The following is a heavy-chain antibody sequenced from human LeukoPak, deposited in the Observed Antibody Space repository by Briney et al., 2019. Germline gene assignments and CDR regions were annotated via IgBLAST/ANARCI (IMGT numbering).Heavy chain of an antibody. CDR3: ASRKTPYCGGDCYSGYYYYGMDV. V-gene: IGHV1-2*02. D-gene: IGHD2-21*02. CDR2: INPNSGGT. CDR1: GYTFTRYY. Sequence: GASVKVSCKASGYTFTRYYMHWVRQAPGRGLEWMGWINPNSGGTNYAQKFQGRVTMTRDTSISTAYMELSRLRSDDTAVYYCASRKTPYCGGDCYSGYYYYGMDVWGQGTTVTVSS. J-gene: IGHJ6*02.